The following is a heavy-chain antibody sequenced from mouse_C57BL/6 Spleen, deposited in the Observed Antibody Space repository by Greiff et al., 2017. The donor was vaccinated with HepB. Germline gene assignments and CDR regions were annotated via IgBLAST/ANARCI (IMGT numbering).Heavy chain of an antibody. CDR3: AQVGNWDGEFAY. D-gene: IGHD4-1*01. CDR2: IYPGDGDT. Sequence: VNVVESGPELVKPGASVKISCKASGYAFSSSWMNWVKQRPGKGLEWIGRIYPGDGDTNYNGKFKGKATLTADKSSSTAYMQLSSLTSEDSAVYFCAQVGNWDGEFAYWGQGTLVTVSA. CDR1: GYAFSSSW. J-gene: IGHJ3*01. V-gene: IGHV1-82*01.